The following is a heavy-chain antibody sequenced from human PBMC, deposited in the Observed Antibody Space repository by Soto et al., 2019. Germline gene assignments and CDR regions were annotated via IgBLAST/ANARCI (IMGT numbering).Heavy chain of an antibody. CDR1: GYSISSGYY. CDR3: ARDHDYVWGGDYGMDV. J-gene: IGHJ6*02. Sequence: PSETLSLTCAVSGYSISSGYYWGWIRQPPGKGPEWIGSIYHSGSAYYNPSLKSRVTISVDTSKNQFSLKLSSLTAADTAVYYCARDHDYVWGGDYGMDVWGQGTTVTVSS. CDR2: IYHSGSA. D-gene: IGHD3-16*01. V-gene: IGHV4-38-2*02.